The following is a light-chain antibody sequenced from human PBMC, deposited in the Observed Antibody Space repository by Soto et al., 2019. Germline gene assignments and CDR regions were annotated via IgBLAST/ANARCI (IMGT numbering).Light chain of an antibody. J-gene: IGLJ2*01. Sequence: QSALTQAPSASGSPGQSVTISCTGTSSDVGGYNSVSWYQQHPGKAPKLMIYGVSTRPSGVPDRFSGSKSGNTASLTVSGLHAEDEADYYCSSSAGINNAVVFGGGTKLTVL. CDR3: SSSAGINNAVV. CDR2: GVS. V-gene: IGLV2-8*01. CDR1: SSDVGGYNS.